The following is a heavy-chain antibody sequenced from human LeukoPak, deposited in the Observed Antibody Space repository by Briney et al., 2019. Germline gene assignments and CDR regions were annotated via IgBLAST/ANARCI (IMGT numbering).Heavy chain of an antibody. CDR2: IIPIFGTA. Sequence: ASVKVSCKASGGTFSSYAISWVRQAPGQGLEWMGGIIPIFGTANYAQKFQGRVTITADESTSTAYMELSSLRSEDTAVHYCARDTPLYCSGGSCYPNTHWYFDLWGRGTLVTVSS. J-gene: IGHJ2*01. V-gene: IGHV1-69*13. D-gene: IGHD2-15*01. CDR1: GGTFSSYA. CDR3: ARDTPLYCSGGSCYPNTHWYFDL.